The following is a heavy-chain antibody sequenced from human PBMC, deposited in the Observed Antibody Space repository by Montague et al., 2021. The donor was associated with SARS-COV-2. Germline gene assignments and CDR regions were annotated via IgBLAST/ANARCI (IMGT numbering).Heavy chain of an antibody. CDR1: GGSISSGGHY. CDR2: IYYSGSN. D-gene: IGHD3-22*01. J-gene: IGHJ3*02. V-gene: IGHV4-31*03. Sequence: TLSLTCTVSGGSISSGGHYWSWIRQHPGKGLEWIGYIYYSGSNYYNPSLKSRVTISVDTSKNQFSLKLSSVTAADTAVYYCARERRCPMLVVGRRHAFDIWGQGTMVTVSS. CDR3: ARERRCPMLVVGRRHAFDI.